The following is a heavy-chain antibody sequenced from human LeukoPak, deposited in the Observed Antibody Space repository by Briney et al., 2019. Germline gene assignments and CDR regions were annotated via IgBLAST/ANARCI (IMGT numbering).Heavy chain of an antibody. Sequence: ASVKVSCKASGYTFTSYGVSWVRQAPGQGLEWMGWISAYNGDSYYAQNLQGRVTMTTDTSTSTAYMELRSLRSDDTAVYYCARHYSSSHAFDIWGQGTMVTVSS. D-gene: IGHD6-6*01. CDR2: ISAYNGDS. V-gene: IGHV1-18*01. J-gene: IGHJ3*02. CDR1: GYTFTSYG. CDR3: ARHYSSSHAFDI.